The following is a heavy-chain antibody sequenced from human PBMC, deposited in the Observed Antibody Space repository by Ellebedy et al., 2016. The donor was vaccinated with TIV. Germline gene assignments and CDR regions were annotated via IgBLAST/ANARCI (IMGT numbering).Heavy chain of an antibody. Sequence: SETLSLXXTVSGGSISSGGYSWSWIRQPPGGGLEWIGYINDRGFPYYNPSLKSRVTISIDTSKNQISLKLSSVTATDTAVYYCARVRSYGDSAYWYFDLWGRGTLVTVSS. J-gene: IGHJ2*01. D-gene: IGHD4-17*01. V-gene: IGHV4-61*08. CDR2: INDRGFP. CDR1: GGSISSGGYS. CDR3: ARVRSYGDSAYWYFDL.